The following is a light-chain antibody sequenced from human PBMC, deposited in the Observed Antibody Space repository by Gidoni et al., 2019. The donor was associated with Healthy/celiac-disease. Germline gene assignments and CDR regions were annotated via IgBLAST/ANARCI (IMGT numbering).Light chain of an antibody. CDR2: DES. V-gene: IGKV3-11*01. J-gene: IGKJ5*01. CDR3: QQRSNWIT. Sequence: EMVLTQSTATLSLSPGERATLSREASQSVSSYLAWYQQKPGQAPRLLIYDESNRATGIPARFSGSGSGTDVTLAISSLEPEDFAVYYCQQRSNWITFXXXTRLEIK. CDR1: QSVSSY.